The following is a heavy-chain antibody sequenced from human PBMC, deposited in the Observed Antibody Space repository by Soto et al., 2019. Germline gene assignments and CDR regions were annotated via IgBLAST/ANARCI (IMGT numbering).Heavy chain of an antibody. CDR3: ARMGIAARLRGRGYGMDV. CDR1: GGTFSSYA. D-gene: IGHD6-6*01. Sequence: GPPVKVSCKASGGTFSSYAISWVRQAPGQGLEWMGGIIPIFGTANYAQKFQGRVTITADKSTSTAYMELSSLRSEDTAVYYCARMGIAARLRGRGYGMDVWGQGTTVTVSS. J-gene: IGHJ6*02. V-gene: IGHV1-69*06. CDR2: IIPIFGTA.